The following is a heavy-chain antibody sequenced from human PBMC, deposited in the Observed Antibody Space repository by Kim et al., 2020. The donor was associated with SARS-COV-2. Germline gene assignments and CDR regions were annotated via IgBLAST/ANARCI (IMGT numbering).Heavy chain of an antibody. CDR3: ARGNTETIDY. CDR2: INPSSGGT. CDR1: GYTFTTRY. V-gene: IGHV1-2*05. J-gene: IGHJ4*02. Sequence: ASVKVSCETSGYTFTTRYLHWVRQAPGQVLEWMGRINPSSGGTNYAQKFQGRVTMTRDTSISTAYMELSRLRSDDTVVYYCARGNTETIDYWGQGTLVTVSS.